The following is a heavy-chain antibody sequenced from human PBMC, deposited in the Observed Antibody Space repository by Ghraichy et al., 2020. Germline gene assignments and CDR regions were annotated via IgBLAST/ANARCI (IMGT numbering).Heavy chain of an antibody. Sequence: AGSLRLSCAASGFTFSSYGMHWVRQAPGKGLEWVAVISYDGSNKYYADSVKGRFTISRDNSKNTLSLQMNSLRAEDTAVYYCAKDRGDREWELLLDYWGQGTLVTVSS. CDR1: GFTFSSYG. D-gene: IGHD1-26*01. CDR2: ISYDGSNK. V-gene: IGHV3-30*18. J-gene: IGHJ4*02. CDR3: AKDRGDREWELLLDY.